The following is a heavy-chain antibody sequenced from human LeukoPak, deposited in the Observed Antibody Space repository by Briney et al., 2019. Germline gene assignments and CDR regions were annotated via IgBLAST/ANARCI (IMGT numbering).Heavy chain of an antibody. CDR1: GFTFSSHW. CDR3: ARDRAYYDY. V-gene: IGHV3-7*01. CDR2: IKHDGDEK. D-gene: IGHD4/OR15-4a*01. Sequence: PGGSLRLSCTASGFTFSSHWMSWVRQAPGKGLEWVANIKHDGDEKSYADSVKGRFIISRDNAETSLFLQMNSLRAEDTAGYYCARDRAYYDYWGQGTLVTVSS. J-gene: IGHJ4*02.